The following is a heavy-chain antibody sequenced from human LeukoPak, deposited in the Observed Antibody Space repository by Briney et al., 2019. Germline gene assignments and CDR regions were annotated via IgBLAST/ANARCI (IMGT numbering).Heavy chain of an antibody. J-gene: IGHJ4*02. V-gene: IGHV1-69*06. CDR1: GGTFSSYA. CDR3: ARGGIVVPNYFDY. CDR2: IIPIFGTA. D-gene: IGHD3-22*01. Sequence: ASVKVSCKASGGTFSSYAISWVRQAPGQGLEGMGGIIPIFGTANYAQKFQGRVTITADKSTSTAYMELSSLRAEDTVVYYGARGGIVVPNYFDYWGQGTLVTVPS.